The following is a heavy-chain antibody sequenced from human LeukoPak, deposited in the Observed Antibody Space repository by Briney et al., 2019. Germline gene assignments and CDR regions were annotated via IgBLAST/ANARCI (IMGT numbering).Heavy chain of an antibody. V-gene: IGHV1-2*02. CDR2: INPNSGGT. CDR1: GYTFTGYY. CDR3: ARAGYSSSWYHYYYYYMDV. D-gene: IGHD6-13*01. J-gene: IGHJ6*03. Sequence: GASVKVSCKASGYTFTGYYMHWVRQAPGQGLEWMGWINPNSGGTNYAQKFQGRVTMTRDTSISTAYMELSSLRSEDTAVYYCARAGYSSSWYHYYYYYMDVWGKGTTVTVSS.